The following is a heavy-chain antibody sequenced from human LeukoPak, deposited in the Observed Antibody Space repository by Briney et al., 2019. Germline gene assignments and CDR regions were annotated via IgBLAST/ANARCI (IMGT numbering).Heavy chain of an antibody. CDR2: IYSGGST. J-gene: IGHJ6*02. CDR1: GFTLSSYA. CDR3: ARDQLFWSGSPGTGYYNGMDV. Sequence: GGSLRLSCAVSGFTLSSYAMSWVRQAPGKGLEWVSVIYSGGSTYYADSVKGRFTISRDNSKNTLYLQMNSLRAEDTAVYYCARDQLFWSGSPGTGYYNGMDVWGQGTTVTVSS. V-gene: IGHV3-66*01. D-gene: IGHD3-3*02.